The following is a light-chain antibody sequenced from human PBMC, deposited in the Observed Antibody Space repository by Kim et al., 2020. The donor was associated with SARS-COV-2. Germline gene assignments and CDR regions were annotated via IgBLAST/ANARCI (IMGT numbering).Light chain of an antibody. V-gene: IGKV3-20*01. CDR2: AAS. CDR1: QPVSANY. CDR3: YQYDNSLWT. J-gene: IGKJ1*01. Sequence: EIVLTQSPGTLSLSPGDRGTLSCRTSQPVSANYVAWYQQKSGQAPRLLIYAASTRATGVPDRFSGGGSGTDFTLTITTLLPEDFAAYYCYQYDNSLWTFGQGTKVDIK.